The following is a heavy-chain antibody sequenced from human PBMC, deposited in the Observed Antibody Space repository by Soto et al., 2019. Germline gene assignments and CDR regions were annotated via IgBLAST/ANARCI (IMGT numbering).Heavy chain of an antibody. V-gene: IGHV3-15*01. CDR3: TTDPRYCSSTSCLRYYFDY. D-gene: IGHD2-2*01. CDR1: GFTFSNAW. CDR2: IKSKTDGGTT. Sequence: GGSLRLSCAASGFTFSNAWMSWVRQAPGKGLEWVGRIKSKTDGGTTDYAAPVKGRFTISRDDSKNTLYLQMNSLKTEDTAVYYCTTDPRYCSSTSCLRYYFDYWGQGTLVTVSS. J-gene: IGHJ4*02.